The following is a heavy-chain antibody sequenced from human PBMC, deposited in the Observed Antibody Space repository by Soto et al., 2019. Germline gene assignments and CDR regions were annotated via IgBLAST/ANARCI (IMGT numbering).Heavy chain of an antibody. Sequence: EVQLVESGGGLVKPGGSLRLSCAASGFTFSSYSMNWVRQAPGKGLEWVSSISSSSSYIYYADSVKGRYTISRDNAKNSLYVQMNSLRAEDTAVYYCARDRYSSSWRLFDPWGQGTLGSVSS. CDR1: GFTFSSYS. V-gene: IGHV3-21*01. D-gene: IGHD6-13*01. CDR2: ISSSSSYI. J-gene: IGHJ5*02. CDR3: ARDRYSSSWRLFDP.